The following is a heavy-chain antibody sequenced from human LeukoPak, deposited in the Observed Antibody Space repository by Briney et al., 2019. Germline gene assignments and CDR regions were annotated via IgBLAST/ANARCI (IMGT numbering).Heavy chain of an antibody. CDR2: ISGSGGST. J-gene: IGHJ4*02. CDR3: AKGTGYYGSGSFDY. D-gene: IGHD3-10*01. CDR1: GVTFSSYA. Sequence: GGSLRLSCAASGVTFSSYAMTWVRQAPGKGLEWVSGISGSGGSTYYADSVKGRFTMSRDNSKNTLYLQMNSLRAEDTAVYYCAKGTGYYGSGSFDYWGQGTLVTVSS. V-gene: IGHV3-23*01.